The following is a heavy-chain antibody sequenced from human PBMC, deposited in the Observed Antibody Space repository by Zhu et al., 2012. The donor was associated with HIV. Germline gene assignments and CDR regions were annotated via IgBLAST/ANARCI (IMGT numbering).Heavy chain of an antibody. D-gene: IGHD2-8*01. Sequence: QVQLQQWGAGLLKPSETLSLTCAVYGGSFSSYYWSWIRQPPGKGLEWIAEINHSGGTNYNPSLKSRVTVSVYTSKSQFSLKMSSVTAADTAVYYCARHGLGYASKWYRGNWYFDVWGRGTLVTVSS. V-gene: IGHV4-34*01. CDR3: ARHGLGYASKWYRGNWYFDV. J-gene: IGHJ2*01. CDR2: INHSGGT. CDR1: GGSFSSYY.